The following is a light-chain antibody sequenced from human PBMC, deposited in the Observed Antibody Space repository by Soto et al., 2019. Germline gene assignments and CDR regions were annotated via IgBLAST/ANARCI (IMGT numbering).Light chain of an antibody. CDR1: QSVTSTY. CDR2: GAS. Sequence: EIVLTQSPGTLSLSPGERATLSCRASQSVTSTYLAWYQQKPGQSPRLLIYGASSRATGTPDRFSGSGSGTDFTLTISRLEPEDFAVYYCQHYATSPPFTFGPGTKVYIK. J-gene: IGKJ3*01. CDR3: QHYATSPPFT. V-gene: IGKV3-20*01.